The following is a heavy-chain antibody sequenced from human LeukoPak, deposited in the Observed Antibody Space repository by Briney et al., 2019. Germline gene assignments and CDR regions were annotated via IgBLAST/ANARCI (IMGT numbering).Heavy chain of an antibody. CDR1: GDSISNSNSY. D-gene: IGHD3-22*01. Sequence: SETLSLTCTVSGDSISNSNSYWVWIRQAPGKGLEWIGSVYYSGITQYNPSLKSRVTVSADTSKSQFSLRVNSVTAADTAVYYCARDVRDSSGYYLRAFGYWGQGTLVTVPS. CDR2: VYYSGIT. CDR3: ARDVRDSSGYYLRAFGY. J-gene: IGHJ4*02. V-gene: IGHV4-39*07.